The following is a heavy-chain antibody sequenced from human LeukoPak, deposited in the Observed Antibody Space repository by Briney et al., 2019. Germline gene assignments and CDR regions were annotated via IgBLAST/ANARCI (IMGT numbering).Heavy chain of an antibody. CDR1: GGSISSGGYY. Sequence: SETLSLTCTVSGGSISSGGYYWSWIRQPPGKGLEWIGYIYHSGSTYYNPSLKSRVTISVDRSKNQFSLKLSSVTAADTAVYYCASLRAGTTILIWGQGTLVTVSS. CDR3: ASLRAGTTILI. V-gene: IGHV4-30-2*01. CDR2: IYHSGST. J-gene: IGHJ4*02. D-gene: IGHD1-7*01.